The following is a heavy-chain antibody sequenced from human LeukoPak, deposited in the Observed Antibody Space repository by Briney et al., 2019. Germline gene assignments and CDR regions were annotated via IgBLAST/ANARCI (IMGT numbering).Heavy chain of an antibody. V-gene: IGHV3-21*01. D-gene: IGHD2-2*01. CDR3: ARDRYWDIVVVPAAQYYYYGMDV. CDR1: GFTFSSYS. J-gene: IGHJ6*04. CDR2: ISSSSSYI. Sequence: GGSLRLSCAASGFTFSSYSMNWVRQAPGKGLEWVSSISSSSSYIYYADSVKGRFTISSDNAKNSLYLQMNGLGAEDTAVYYCARDRYWDIVVVPAAQYYYYGMDVWGKGTTVTVSS.